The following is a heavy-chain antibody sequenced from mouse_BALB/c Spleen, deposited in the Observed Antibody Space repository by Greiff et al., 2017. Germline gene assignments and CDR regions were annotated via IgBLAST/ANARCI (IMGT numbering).Heavy chain of an antibody. CDR3: ARSDYGSSYGYYFDY. CDR1: GYTFTSYV. J-gene: IGHJ2*01. CDR2: INPYNDGT. D-gene: IGHD1-1*01. V-gene: IGHV1-14*01. Sequence: LVESGPELVKPGASVKMSCKASGYTFTSYVMHWVKQKPGQGLEWIGYINPYNDGTKYNEKFKGKATLTSDKSSSTAYMELSSLTSEDSAVYYCARSDYGSSYGYYFDYWGQGTTLTVSS.